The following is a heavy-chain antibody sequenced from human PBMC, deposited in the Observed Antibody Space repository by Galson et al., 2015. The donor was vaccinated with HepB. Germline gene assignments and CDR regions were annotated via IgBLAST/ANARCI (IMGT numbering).Heavy chain of an antibody. V-gene: IGHV1-2*02. Sequence: SVKVSCKASGYTFTGYYMHWVRQAPGQGLEWMGWINPNSGGTNYAQKFQGRVTMTRDTSISTAYMELSRLRSDDTAVYYCARDLPGRAWMNYMDVWGKGTTVTVSS. CDR1: GYTFTGYY. CDR3: ARDLPGRAWMNYMDV. CDR2: INPNSGGT. D-gene: IGHD1-1*01. J-gene: IGHJ6*03.